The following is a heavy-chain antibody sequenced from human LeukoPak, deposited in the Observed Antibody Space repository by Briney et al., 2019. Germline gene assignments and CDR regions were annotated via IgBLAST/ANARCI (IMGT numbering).Heavy chain of an antibody. CDR2: ISGSGGST. V-gene: IGHV3-23*01. D-gene: IGHD3-22*01. CDR3: AKDSRYYYDSSGYTPIDY. Sequence: PGGSLRLSCAASGFTFSSYAMSWVRQAPGKGLEWVSAISGSGGSTYYADSVKGRFTISRDNSKNTLYLQMNSLRAEDTAVYYCAKDSRYYYDSSGYTPIDYWGQGTLVTVSS. J-gene: IGHJ4*02. CDR1: GFTFSSYA.